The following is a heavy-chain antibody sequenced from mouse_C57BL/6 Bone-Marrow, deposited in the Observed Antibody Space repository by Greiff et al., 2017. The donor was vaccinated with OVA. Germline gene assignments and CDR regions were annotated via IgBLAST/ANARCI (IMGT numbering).Heavy chain of an antibody. Sequence: VHLVESGSELRSPGSSVKLSCKDFDSEVFPIAYMSWVRQKPGHGFEWIGGILTSIGRTIYGEKFEDKATLDAATLSNTPSLALNMLTSDDSAIYYSASPGYVSTYYAMYYWGQGTSLTVSS. V-gene: IGHV15-2*01. D-gene: IGHD1-1*01. J-gene: IGHJ4*01. CDR3: ASPGYVSTYYAMYY. CDR1: DSEVFPIAY. CDR2: ILTSIGRT.